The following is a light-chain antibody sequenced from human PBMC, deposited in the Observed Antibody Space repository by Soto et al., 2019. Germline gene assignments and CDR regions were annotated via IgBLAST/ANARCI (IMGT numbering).Light chain of an antibody. CDR1: QSVSIN. CDR2: GAS. CDR3: PQCNNLPSIT. J-gene: IGKJ5*01. V-gene: IGKV3-15*01. Sequence: EIVMTQSPATLSVSPGERATLSCRASQSVSINLAWYQQKPGQAPRLLIYGASTRATGIPARFSGRGSGTDFTLTISSLRPAVIAVYFSPQCNNLPSITFGQGTRLDIK.